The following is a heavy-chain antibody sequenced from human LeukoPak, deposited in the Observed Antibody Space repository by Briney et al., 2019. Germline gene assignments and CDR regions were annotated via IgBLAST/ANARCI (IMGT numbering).Heavy chain of an antibody. CDR3: ARFTPQGYGWGGYNRFDP. D-gene: IGHD3-16*01. J-gene: IGHJ5*02. Sequence: SETLSLTCTVYGGSISSYFWTWIRQPPGKGLEWIGYIYYSGSTNYSPSLKSRVTISVDTSKNQFSLNLTSVTAADTAVYYCARFTPQGYGWGGYNRFDPWGQGTLVTVSS. V-gene: IGHV4-59*01. CDR2: IYYSGST. CDR1: GGSISSYF.